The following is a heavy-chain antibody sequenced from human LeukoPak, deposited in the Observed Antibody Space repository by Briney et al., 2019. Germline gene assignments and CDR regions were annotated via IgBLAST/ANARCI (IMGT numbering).Heavy chain of an antibody. Sequence: GGSLRLSCAASGFTFSSYGMSWVRQAPGKGLEWVSAISGSGGSTYYADSVKGRFTISRDNAKNSLYLQMNSLRAEDTAVYYCARGVNYHASGSYFRDWFDSWGQGTLVTVSS. CDR3: ARGVNYHASGSYFRDWFDS. J-gene: IGHJ5*01. V-gene: IGHV3-23*01. D-gene: IGHD3-10*01. CDR2: ISGSGGST. CDR1: GFTFSSYG.